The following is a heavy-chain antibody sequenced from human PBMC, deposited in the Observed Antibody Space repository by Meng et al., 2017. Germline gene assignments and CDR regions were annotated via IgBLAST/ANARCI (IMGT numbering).Heavy chain of an antibody. CDR3: ARALIVVANWFDP. J-gene: IGHJ5*02. V-gene: IGHV1-2*06. Sequence: QVQLVQSGAEVKKPGDSVKVSCKASGYTFTGYYMHWVRQAPGQGLEWMGRINPNSGGTNYAQKFQGRVTMTRDTSISTAYMELSRLRSDDTAVYYCARALIVVANWFDPWGQGTLVTVSS. CDR2: INPNSGGT. D-gene: IGHD3-22*01. CDR1: GYTFTGYY.